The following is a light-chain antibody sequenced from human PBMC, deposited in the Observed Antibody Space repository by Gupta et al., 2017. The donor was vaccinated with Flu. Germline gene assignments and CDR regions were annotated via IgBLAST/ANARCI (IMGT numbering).Light chain of an antibody. J-gene: IGKJ2*01. CDR3: QQSLTSPYT. Sequence: DIQMTQSPSSLSASVGDRVTITCRASQSVSNYLNWYQKKAGQAPKLLISAASSLQSGVPSRFSGSGSETDFTLTISSLQPEDFATYFCQQSLTSPYTFGQGTKLEIK. CDR2: AAS. CDR1: QSVSNY. V-gene: IGKV1-39*01.